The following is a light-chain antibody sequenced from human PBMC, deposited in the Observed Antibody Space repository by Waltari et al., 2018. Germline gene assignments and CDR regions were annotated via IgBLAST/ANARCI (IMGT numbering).Light chain of an antibody. Sequence: EIVLTQSPATLSLSPGERATLSCRASQSVNTYLAWYQQKPGQAPRLLIYDTSNSATGIPARFSGSGSATDFTLTISSLEPEDFAVYYCQQRSNWPITFGQGTRLEIK. V-gene: IGKV3-11*01. CDR1: QSVNTY. CDR2: DTS. J-gene: IGKJ5*01. CDR3: QQRSNWPIT.